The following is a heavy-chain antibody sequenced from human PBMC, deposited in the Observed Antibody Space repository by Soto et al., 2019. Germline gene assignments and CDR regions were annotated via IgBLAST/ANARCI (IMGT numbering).Heavy chain of an antibody. CDR2: IKSKTGGGTT. V-gene: IGHV3-15*01. Sequence: GGSLRLSCAAAGFTFSNAWMSWVRQAPGKGLEWVGRIKSKTGGGTTDYAAPVKGRFTISRDDSKNALYLQMNSPKTEDTAVYYCTSDCSGGSCYSAYHYYYMDVWGKGTTVTVSS. D-gene: IGHD2-15*01. J-gene: IGHJ6*03. CDR3: TSDCSGGSCYSAYHYYYMDV. CDR1: GFTFSNAW.